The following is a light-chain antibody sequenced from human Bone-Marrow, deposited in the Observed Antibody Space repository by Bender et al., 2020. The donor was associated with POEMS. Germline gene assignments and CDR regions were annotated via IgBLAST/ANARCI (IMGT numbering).Light chain of an antibody. V-gene: IGLV1-47*01. CDR3: AAWDDSLSGHYV. J-gene: IGLJ1*01. CDR1: SSNIGTNP. CDR2: RNN. Sequence: QSVRTQPPSVSGTPGQRVTISCSGSSSNIGTNPVNWYQQLPGTAPKLLIHRNNQRPSGVPDRFSGSKSGTSASLAISGLRSEDEADYFCAAWDDSLSGHYVFGTGTTVTV.